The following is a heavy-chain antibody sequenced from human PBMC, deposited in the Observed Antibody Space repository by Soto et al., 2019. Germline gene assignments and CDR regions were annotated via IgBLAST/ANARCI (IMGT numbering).Heavy chain of an antibody. CDR3: ARDQLILPAHDFFYGSDV. CDR1: GFTLSMYS. D-gene: IGHD2-21*02. CDR2: IPQEGSDG. V-gene: IGHV3-7*03. Sequence: GALGLFLEGFGFTLSMYSMALGRQAPGKGMEWVAKIPQEGSDGHYVDSVKGRFTISRDNAKNSVYLQMNSLRAEDTAVYYCARDQLILPAHDFFYGSDVWGQGAKVTVSS. J-gene: IGHJ6*02.